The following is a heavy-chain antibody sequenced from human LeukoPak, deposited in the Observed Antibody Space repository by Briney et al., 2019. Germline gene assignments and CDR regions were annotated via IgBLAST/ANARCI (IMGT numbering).Heavy chain of an antibody. J-gene: IGHJ4*02. Sequence: GGSLRLSCAASGFTFSSYSMNWVRQAPGKGLEWVSSVSSSSSYIYYADSVKGRFTISRDNAKNSLYLQMNSLRAEDTAVYYCASSSSSWNFDYWGQGTLVTVSS. CDR1: GFTFSSYS. D-gene: IGHD6-13*01. CDR2: VSSSSSYI. V-gene: IGHV3-21*01. CDR3: ASSSSSWNFDY.